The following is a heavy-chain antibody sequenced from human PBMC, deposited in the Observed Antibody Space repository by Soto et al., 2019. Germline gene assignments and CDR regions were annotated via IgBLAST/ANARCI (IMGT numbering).Heavy chain of an antibody. V-gene: IGHV3-23*01. CDR1: RFIFSSYA. J-gene: IGHJ4*02. Sequence: EVQLLESGGGLVQPGGSLRLSCAASRFIFSSYAMNWVRQAPGKGLEWVSALTSDGGSTYYADSVKGRFTISRDNSKNTVFLLMNSLRADDTAVYYCAKAEGFGFGRYYFDYWGQGTLVTVSS. D-gene: IGHD3-10*01. CDR2: LTSDGGST. CDR3: AKAEGFGFGRYYFDY.